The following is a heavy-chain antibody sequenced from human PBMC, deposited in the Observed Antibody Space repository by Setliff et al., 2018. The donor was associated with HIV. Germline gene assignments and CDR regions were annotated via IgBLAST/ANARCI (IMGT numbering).Heavy chain of an antibody. D-gene: IGHD3-22*01. CDR2: TNPQSDIA. J-gene: IGHJ4*02. CDR1: GFTFNHYA. CDR3: ARAPGAYYYDSSGYPIGIRFDY. V-gene: IGHV1-69*05. Sequence: ASVKVSCKASGFTFNHYALSWVRQAPGQRPEWMGGTNPQSDIANYAQKFQGRVTITTDESTSTAYMELSSLRPEDTAVYYCARAPGAYYYDSSGYPIGIRFDYWGQGTLVTVS.